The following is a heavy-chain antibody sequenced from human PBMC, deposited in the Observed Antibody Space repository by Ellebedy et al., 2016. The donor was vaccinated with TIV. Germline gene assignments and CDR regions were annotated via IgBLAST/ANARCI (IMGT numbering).Heavy chain of an antibody. CDR2: IIPIFGTA. D-gene: IGHD2-15*01. Sequence: AASVKVSCKASAGTFSSYSISWVRHAPGQGLEWMGGIIPIFGTANYAQKFQGRVTMTEDTSTDTAYMELSSLRSEDTAVYYCATGGGIHARDAFDIWGQGTMVTVSS. V-gene: IGHV1-69*06. CDR1: AGTFSSYS. CDR3: ATGGGIHARDAFDI. J-gene: IGHJ3*02.